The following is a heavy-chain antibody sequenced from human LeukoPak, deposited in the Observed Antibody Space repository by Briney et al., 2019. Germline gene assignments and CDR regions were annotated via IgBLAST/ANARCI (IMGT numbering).Heavy chain of an antibody. CDR1: GFNFNDAA. D-gene: IGHD5-24*01. Sequence: GGSLRLSCAASGFNFNDAAMTWVRQAPGKGLEWVSLIASSGRNTYYTDSVRGRFTTSRDNSKKTLSLQMNSLRVEDTAIYYCAKDIQLSAWGLGTMVTVSS. CDR2: IASSGRNT. CDR3: AKDIQLSA. J-gene: IGHJ3*01. V-gene: IGHV3-23*01.